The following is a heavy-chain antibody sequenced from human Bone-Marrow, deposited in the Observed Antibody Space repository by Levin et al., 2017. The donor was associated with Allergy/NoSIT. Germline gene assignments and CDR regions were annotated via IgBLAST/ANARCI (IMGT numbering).Heavy chain of an antibody. CDR1: GFTFGDYA. CDR3: TSREIRCSSTSGYLPDV. D-gene: IGHD2-2*01. J-gene: IGHJ6*02. Sequence: GESLKISCTASGFTFGDYAMSWFRQAPGKGLEWVGFIRSKAYGGTTEYAASVKGRFTISRDDSKSIAYLQMNSLKTEDTAVYYCTSREIRCSSTSGYLPDVWGQGTTVTVSS. V-gene: IGHV3-49*03. CDR2: IRSKAYGGTT.